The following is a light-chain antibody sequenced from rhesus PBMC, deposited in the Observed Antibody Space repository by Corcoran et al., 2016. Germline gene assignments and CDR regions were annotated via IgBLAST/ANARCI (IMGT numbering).Light chain of an antibody. J-gene: IGLJ6*01. CDR1: SSDIGGYNY. V-gene: IGLV2-32*02. Sequence: QAALTQPRSVSGSPGQSVTISCTGPSSDIGGYNYVSWYQQHPDTAPKLMIYEVSKRPSGVSDRFSGSKSGNTASLTISGLQAEDEANYYCCSYAGSNTFDVFGSGTKLTVL. CDR2: EVS. CDR3: CSYAGSNTFDV.